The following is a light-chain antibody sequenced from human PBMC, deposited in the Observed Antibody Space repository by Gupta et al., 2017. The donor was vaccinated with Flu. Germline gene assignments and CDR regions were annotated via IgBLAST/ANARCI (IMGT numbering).Light chain of an antibody. CDR2: GNI. Sequence: QSELTQPPSVSGAPGQRVTISCTGSNSNIGAGYDVHWYQHLPVTAPKLLIHGNINRPAGVPDRFSGSKSGTSASLAITGLQAEDEADYYCQSLDRGRSGYVFGSGTKVTVL. CDR1: NSNIGAGYD. J-gene: IGLJ1*01. CDR3: QSLDRGRSGYV. V-gene: IGLV1-40*01.